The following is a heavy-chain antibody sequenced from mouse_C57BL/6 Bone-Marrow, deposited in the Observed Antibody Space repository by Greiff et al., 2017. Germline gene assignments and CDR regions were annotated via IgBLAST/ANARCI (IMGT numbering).Heavy chain of an antibody. CDR1: GYTFTSYW. Sequence: QVQLQQPGAELVKPGASVKLSCKASGYTFTSYWMQWVKQRPGQGLEWIGEIDPSDSYTNYNQKFKGKATLTVDTTSRTAYMQLSSLTSEDSAGYYCARDYDEEDYFDYWGQGTTLTVSS. J-gene: IGHJ2*01. D-gene: IGHD2-4*01. V-gene: IGHV1-50*01. CDR3: ARDYDEEDYFDY. CDR2: IDPSDSYT.